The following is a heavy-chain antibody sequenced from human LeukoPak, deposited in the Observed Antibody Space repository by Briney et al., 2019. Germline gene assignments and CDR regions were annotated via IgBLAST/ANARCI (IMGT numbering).Heavy chain of an antibody. Sequence: PGGSLRLSCAASGFTFSNTWMTWVRQAPGKGLEWVGRIKSKTDGGTIDYAAPVKGRFTISRNDSTNTLYLQMNSLKTEDTAVYYCTTDLRLLGLWFGDYWGQGTLVTVSS. CDR1: GFTFSNTW. CDR3: TTDLRLLGLWFGDY. D-gene: IGHD3-10*01. CDR2: IKSKTDGGTI. J-gene: IGHJ4*02. V-gene: IGHV3-15*01.